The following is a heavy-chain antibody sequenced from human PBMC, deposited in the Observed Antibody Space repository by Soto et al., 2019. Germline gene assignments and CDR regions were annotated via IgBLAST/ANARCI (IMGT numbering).Heavy chain of an antibody. CDR3: AKVITMIVVVIPEYYFDY. CDR1: GFTFSSYA. Sequence: GGSLRLSCAASGFTFSSYAMSWVRQAPGKGLEWVSAISGSGGSTYYADSVKGRFTISRDNSKNTLYLQMNSLRAEDTAVYYCAKVITMIVVVIPEYYFDYWGQGTLVTVSS. V-gene: IGHV3-23*01. D-gene: IGHD3-22*01. CDR2: ISGSGGST. J-gene: IGHJ4*02.